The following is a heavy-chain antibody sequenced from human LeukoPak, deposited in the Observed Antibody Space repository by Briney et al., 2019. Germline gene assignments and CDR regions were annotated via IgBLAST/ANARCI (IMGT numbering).Heavy chain of an antibody. CDR3: ARYVVPGGNYFDY. CDR2: IYYSGTT. D-gene: IGHD2-2*01. V-gene: IGHV4-61*01. CDR1: GGSVDSGSYY. J-gene: IGHJ4*02. Sequence: SETLSLTCTVSGGSVDSGSYYWSWIRQPPGKGLEWIGYIYYSGTTNYNPSLKSRVTISLDTSKNQFSLKLSSVTAADTAVYYCARYVVPGGNYFDYWGQGTLVTVSS.